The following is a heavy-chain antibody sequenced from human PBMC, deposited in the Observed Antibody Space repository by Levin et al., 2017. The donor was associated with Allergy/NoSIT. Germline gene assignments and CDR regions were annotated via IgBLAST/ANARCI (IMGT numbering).Heavy chain of an antibody. CDR3: ARAEPGPTIASGKRYFDL. Sequence: SETLSLTCTVSGGSISSYYWSWIRQPAGKGLEWIGRIYTSGSTNYNPSLKSRVTMSVDTSKNQFSLKLSSVTAADTAVYYCARAEPGPTIASGKRYFDLWGRGTLVTVSS. CDR1: GGSISSYY. D-gene: IGHD3-10*01. V-gene: IGHV4-4*07. J-gene: IGHJ2*01. CDR2: IYTSGST.